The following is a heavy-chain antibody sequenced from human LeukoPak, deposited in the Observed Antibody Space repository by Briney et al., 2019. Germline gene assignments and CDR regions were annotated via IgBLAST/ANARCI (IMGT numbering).Heavy chain of an antibody. J-gene: IGHJ4*02. CDR3: TRNFGEDY. D-gene: IGHD3-16*01. CDR2: FNPNSGNT. V-gene: IGHV1-8*03. Sequence: ASVKVSCKASGYTFTNYDINWVRQAAGQGLEWMGWFNPNSGNTGYADKFQGGLTITIDTSISTAYMELSSLKSDDTAMYYCTRNFGEDYWGQGTLVTVSS. CDR1: GYTFTNYD.